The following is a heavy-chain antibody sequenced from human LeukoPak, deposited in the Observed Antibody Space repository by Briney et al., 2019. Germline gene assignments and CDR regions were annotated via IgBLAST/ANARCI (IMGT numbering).Heavy chain of an antibody. J-gene: IGHJ4*02. Sequence: PGGSLRLSCAASGFTFSDYYMSWVRQAPGKGLEWVANIKQDGSEKYYVDSVKGRFTISRDNAKNSLYLQMNSLRAEDTAVYYCARDSLFYGDYADYWGQGTLVTVSS. CDR2: IKQDGSEK. CDR1: GFTFSDYY. D-gene: IGHD4-17*01. V-gene: IGHV3-7*01. CDR3: ARDSLFYGDYADY.